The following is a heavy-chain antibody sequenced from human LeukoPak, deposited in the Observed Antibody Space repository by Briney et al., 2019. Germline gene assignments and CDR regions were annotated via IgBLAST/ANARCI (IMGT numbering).Heavy chain of an antibody. Sequence: PSETLSLTCTVSGGSISSYYWSWIRQPPGKGLEWIGYIYYSGSTNYNPSLKSRVTISVDTSKNQFSLKLSSVTAADTAVYYCARDLDYYGSGSYYYFESWGQGTLVTVSS. CDR1: GGSISSYY. CDR2: IYYSGST. J-gene: IGHJ4*02. D-gene: IGHD3-10*01. CDR3: ARDLDYYGSGSYYYFES. V-gene: IGHV4-59*01.